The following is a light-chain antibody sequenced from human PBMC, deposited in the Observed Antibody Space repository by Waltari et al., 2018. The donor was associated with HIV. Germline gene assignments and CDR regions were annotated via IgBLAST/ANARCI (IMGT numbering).Light chain of an antibody. Sequence: QSALTQPASVSGSLGQSITFSCTGTSSDLGGYDYVSWYQQHPGEAPKIIIYDVTNRPSGMSYRFSGSKSGDTASLTISGLQAEDEADYYCTSLTTTTAWVFGGGTKLTVL. CDR2: DVT. CDR3: TSLTTTTAWV. J-gene: IGLJ3*02. V-gene: IGLV2-14*03. CDR1: SSDLGGYDY.